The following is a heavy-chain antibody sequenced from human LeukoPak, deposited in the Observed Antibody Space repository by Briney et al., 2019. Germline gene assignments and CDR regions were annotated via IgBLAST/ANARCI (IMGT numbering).Heavy chain of an antibody. J-gene: IGHJ6*03. CDR3: GLSGNYYYYYMDV. CDR2: INPNSGGT. D-gene: IGHD6-25*01. CDR1: GYTFTGYY. V-gene: IGHV1-2*02. Sequence: VASVKVSCKASGYTFTGYYMHWVRQAPGQGLEWMGWINPNSGGTNYAQKFQGRLTITADESTTTAYMELSSLRSDDTAIYYCGLSGNYYYYYMDVWGKGTTVTISS.